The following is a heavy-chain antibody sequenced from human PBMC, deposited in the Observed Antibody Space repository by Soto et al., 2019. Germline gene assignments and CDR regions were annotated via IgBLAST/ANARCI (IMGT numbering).Heavy chain of an antibody. CDR3: ASQLSQIYYYYGMDV. D-gene: IGHD5-18*01. J-gene: IGHJ6*02. CDR1: GGTFSSYA. V-gene: IGHV1-69*13. CDR2: IIPIFGTA. Sequence: ASVKVSCKASGGTFSSYAISWVRQAPGQGLEWMGGIIPIFGTANYAQKFQGRVTITADESTSTAYMELSSLRSEDTAVYYCASQLSQIYYYYGMDVWGQGTTVTVS.